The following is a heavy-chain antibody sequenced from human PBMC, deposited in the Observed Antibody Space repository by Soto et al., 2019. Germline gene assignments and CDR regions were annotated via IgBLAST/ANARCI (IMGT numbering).Heavy chain of an antibody. CDR3: AMGFHDSSGYFSSDPQDGMDV. CDR2: INHSGST. J-gene: IGHJ6*02. Sequence: SETLSLTCAVYGGSFSGYYWSWIRQPPGKGLEWIGEINHSGSTNYNPSLKSRVTISVDTSKNQFSLKLSSVTAADTAVYYCAMGFHDSSGYFSSDPQDGMDVCGQGTLDTVSS. V-gene: IGHV4-34*01. D-gene: IGHD3-22*01. CDR1: GGSFSGYY.